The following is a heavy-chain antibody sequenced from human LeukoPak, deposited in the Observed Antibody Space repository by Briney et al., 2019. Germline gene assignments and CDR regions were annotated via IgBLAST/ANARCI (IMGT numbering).Heavy chain of an antibody. CDR2: ITGSSSTI. D-gene: IGHD3/OR15-3a*01. CDR1: GFTFSDYY. Sequence: GRSLSLSCAASGFTFSDYYMSWIRQAPGKGLEWVSYITGSSSTIYYADSVKGRFTISRDNAKNSLYLQMNSLRAEDTAVYYCARDRLRISGLVTYMFDNWGQGTLVTVSS. CDR3: ARDRLRISGLVTYMFDN. J-gene: IGHJ4*02. V-gene: IGHV3-11*01.